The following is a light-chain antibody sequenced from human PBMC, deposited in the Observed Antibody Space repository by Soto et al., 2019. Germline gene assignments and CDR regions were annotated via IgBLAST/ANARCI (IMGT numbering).Light chain of an antibody. CDR3: QQADSFPQWT. CDR2: NAS. J-gene: IGKJ1*01. Sequence: DIQLTQSPSSVSASVGDRVTISCRASQDISTGLVWYQQKPGKAPNLLIYNASTLKGGVPLRFRGSGSGTDFTLTISSLQPEDLATYYCQQADSFPQWTFGQGTKV. V-gene: IGKV1-12*01. CDR1: QDISTG.